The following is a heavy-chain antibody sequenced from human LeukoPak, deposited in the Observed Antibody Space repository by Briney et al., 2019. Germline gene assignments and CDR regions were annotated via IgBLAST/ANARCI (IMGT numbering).Heavy chain of an antibody. CDR1: GGSITATRSY. J-gene: IGHJ4*02. CDR2: ISFGGDT. Sequence: SETLSLTCSVSGGSITATRSYGAWVRQSPGKGLEWIASISFGGDTYYTPSLESRVLISVGTSKNTFSLRLTSVTAADTAVYYCARVRGRDGYFDYWGRGTLVTVSA. D-gene: IGHD5-24*01. V-gene: IGHV4-39*07. CDR3: ARVRGRDGYFDY.